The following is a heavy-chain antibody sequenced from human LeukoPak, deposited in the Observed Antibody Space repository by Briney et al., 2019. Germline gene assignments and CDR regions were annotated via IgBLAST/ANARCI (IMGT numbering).Heavy chain of an antibody. J-gene: IGHJ5*02. CDR2: INHSGST. V-gene: IGHV4-34*01. D-gene: IGHD2-21*02. Sequence: PSETLSLTCAVYCGSFSGYYWSWIRQPPGKGLEWIGEINHSGSTNYNPSLKSRVTISVDTSKNQFSLKLSSVTAADTAVYYCARVEHIVVVTAIQNWFDPWGQGTLVTVSS. CDR3: ARVEHIVVVTAIQNWFDP. CDR1: CGSFSGYY.